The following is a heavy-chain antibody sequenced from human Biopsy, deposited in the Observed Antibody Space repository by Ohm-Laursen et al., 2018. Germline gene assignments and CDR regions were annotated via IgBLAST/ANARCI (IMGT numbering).Heavy chain of an antibody. J-gene: IGHJ6*02. CDR2: INEVSSHI. Sequence: SLRLSCAASGFTFSSFSMNWVRQAPGKGLEWISYINEVSSHIYDADSVKGRITVARDNAKNSLYLQLNSLRAEDTAVYYCARDSSRRAREGGMDVWGQGTTATVSS. V-gene: IGHV3-21*01. D-gene: IGHD6-6*01. CDR1: GFTFSSFS. CDR3: ARDSSRRAREGGMDV.